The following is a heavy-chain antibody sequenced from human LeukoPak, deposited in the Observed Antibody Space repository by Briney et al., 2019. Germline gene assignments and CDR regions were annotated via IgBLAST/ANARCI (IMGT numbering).Heavy chain of an antibody. CDR1: GYSISSGYY. CDR3: AGHRIAVAAPFYY. CDR2: IYHSGST. Sequence: SETLSLTCAVSGYSISSGYYWGWIRQPPGKGLEGIGSIYHSGSTYYNPSLKSRVTISVDTSKNQFSLKLSSVTAADTAVYYCAGHRIAVAAPFYYWGQGTLVTVSS. J-gene: IGHJ4*02. D-gene: IGHD6-19*01. V-gene: IGHV4-38-2*01.